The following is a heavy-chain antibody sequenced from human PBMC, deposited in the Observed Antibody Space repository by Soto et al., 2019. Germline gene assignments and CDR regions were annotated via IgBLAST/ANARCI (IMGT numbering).Heavy chain of an antibody. D-gene: IGHD6-19*01. CDR3: ARRVAVAGHYFDY. J-gene: IGHJ4*02. CDR1: DGSISISSYY. V-gene: IGHV4-39*01. Sequence: PSYTLSLTCTVSDGSISISSYYWGWIRQPPGKGLEWIGSIYYSGSTYYNPSLKSRVTISVDTSKNQFSLKVSSVTAADAAVYYCARRVAVAGHYFDYWGQGTPVTVSS. CDR2: IYYSGST.